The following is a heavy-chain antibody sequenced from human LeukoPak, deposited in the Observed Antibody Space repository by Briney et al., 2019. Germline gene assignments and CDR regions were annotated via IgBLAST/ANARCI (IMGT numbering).Heavy chain of an antibody. D-gene: IGHD3-22*01. V-gene: IGHV3-21*01. CDR3: ARDQGDYYDSSGYPLDY. CDR2: ISSGSCYI. CDR1: GFTFSSYS. J-gene: IGHJ4*02. Sequence: GGSLRLSCAASGFTFSSYSMNWVRQAPGKGLEWVSSISSGSCYIYYTDSVKGRFTISRDNAKNSLYLQINNLRAEDTAVYYCARDQGDYYDSSGYPLDYWGQGTLVTVSS.